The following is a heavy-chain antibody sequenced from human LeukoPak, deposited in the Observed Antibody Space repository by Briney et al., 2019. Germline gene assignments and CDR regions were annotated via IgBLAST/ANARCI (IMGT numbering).Heavy chain of an antibody. CDR1: GYSISSDYY. CDR2: VHHSGGT. D-gene: IGHD3-22*01. CDR3: VRDDVSGYDSRPIDF. Sequence: PSETLSLTCAVSGYSISSDYYWGWIRHPPGKGLEWIGTVHHSGGTYYNPSLKSRVTISIDTSKNQFSLNLTSVTAPDTAVYYCVRDDVSGYDSRPIDFWGRGPLVIVSS. J-gene: IGHJ5*01. V-gene: IGHV4-38-2*02.